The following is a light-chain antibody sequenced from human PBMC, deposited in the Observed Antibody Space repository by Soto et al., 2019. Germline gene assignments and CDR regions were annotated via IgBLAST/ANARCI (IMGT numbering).Light chain of an antibody. CDR1: SSNIGAGYD. V-gene: IGLV1-40*01. J-gene: IGLJ2*01. Sequence: QSVLTQPPSVSGAPGQRVTISCTGSSSNIGAGYDVRWYQQLPGTAPKPLIYGNTNRPSGVPDRFSGSKSGTSASLAITGLQAEDEADYYCQSYDSSLSGPVVFGGGTKLTVL. CDR2: GNT. CDR3: QSYDSSLSGPVV.